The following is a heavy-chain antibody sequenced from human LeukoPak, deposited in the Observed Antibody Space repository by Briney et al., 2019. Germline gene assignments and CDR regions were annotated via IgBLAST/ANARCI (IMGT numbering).Heavy chain of an antibody. Sequence: PGGSLGLSCAASGFTFSSYAMSWVRQAPGKGLEWVSAISGSGGSTYYADSVKGRFTISRDNSKNTLYLQMNSLRAEDTAVYYCAKDFGYYHGSGSYWEYWGQGTLVTVSS. CDR1: GFTFSSYA. V-gene: IGHV3-23*01. D-gene: IGHD3-10*01. J-gene: IGHJ4*02. CDR3: AKDFGYYHGSGSYWEY. CDR2: ISGSGGST.